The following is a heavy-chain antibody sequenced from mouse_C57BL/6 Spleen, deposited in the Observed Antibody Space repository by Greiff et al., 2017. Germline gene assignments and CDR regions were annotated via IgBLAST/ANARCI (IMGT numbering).Heavy chain of an antibody. V-gene: IGHV1-54*01. D-gene: IGHD1-1*01. CDR3: ARRRPTGVD. J-gene: IGHJ2*01. CDR2: INPGSGGT. CDR1: GYAFTNYL. Sequence: VQLQQSGAELVRPGTSVKVSCKASGYAFTNYLIEWVKQRPGQGLEWIGVINPGSGGTNYNEKFKGKATLTADKSSSTAYMQLSSLTSEDSAVYFCARRRPTGVDWGQGTTLTVSS.